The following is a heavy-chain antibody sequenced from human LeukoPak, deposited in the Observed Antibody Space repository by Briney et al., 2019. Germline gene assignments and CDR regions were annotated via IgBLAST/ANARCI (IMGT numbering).Heavy chain of an antibody. CDR3: ARLYSSGWRYFDY. CDR2: ISSSISTI. J-gene: IGHJ4*02. Sequence: PGGSLRLSCAASGFTFSSYSMNWVRQAPGKGLEWVSYISSSISTIYYADSVKGRFTISRDNAKNSLYLQMNSLRAEDTAVYYCARLYSSGWRYFDYWGQGTLVTVSS. D-gene: IGHD6-19*01. CDR1: GFTFSSYS. V-gene: IGHV3-48*04.